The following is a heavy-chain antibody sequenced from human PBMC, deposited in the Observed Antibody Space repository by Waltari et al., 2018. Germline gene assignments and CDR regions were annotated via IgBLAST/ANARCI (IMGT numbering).Heavy chain of an antibody. D-gene: IGHD3-22*01. CDR3: ASLRNYYDSSGYYSDL. J-gene: IGHJ2*01. CDR1: GGTFSSYA. CDR2: FIPTLGIA. Sequence: QVQLVQSGAEVKKPGSSVKVSCKASGGTFSSYAISWVRQAPGQGLEWMGRFIPTLGIANYAQKFQGRVTIPADKSTSTAYMELSSLRSEDTAVYYCASLRNYYDSSGYYSDLWGRGTLVTVSS. V-gene: IGHV1-69*04.